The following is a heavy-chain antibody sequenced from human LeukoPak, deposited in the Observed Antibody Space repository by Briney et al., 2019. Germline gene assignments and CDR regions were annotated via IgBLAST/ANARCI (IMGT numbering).Heavy chain of an antibody. Sequence: SVKVSCKASGGTFSSYAISWVRQAPGQGLEWMGGIIPIFGTANYAQKFQGRVTITADESTSTAYMELSSLRPEDTAVYYCARGSVGIVLMVYGALGYWGQGTLVTVSS. CDR3: ARGSVGIVLMVYGALGY. CDR1: GGTFSSYA. D-gene: IGHD2-8*01. J-gene: IGHJ4*02. CDR2: IIPIFGTA. V-gene: IGHV1-69*01.